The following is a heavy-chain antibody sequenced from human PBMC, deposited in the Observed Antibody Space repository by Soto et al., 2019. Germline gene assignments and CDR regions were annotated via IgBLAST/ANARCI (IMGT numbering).Heavy chain of an antibody. Sequence: SVKVSCKASGGTFSSYAISWVRQAPGQGLEWMGGIIPIFGTANYAQKFQGRVTITADESTSTAYMELSSLRSEDTAVYYCAMDYGGNRLAFDIWGQGTMVTVSS. V-gene: IGHV1-69*13. CDR2: IIPIFGTA. CDR1: GGTFSSYA. CDR3: AMDYGGNRLAFDI. J-gene: IGHJ3*02. D-gene: IGHD4-17*01.